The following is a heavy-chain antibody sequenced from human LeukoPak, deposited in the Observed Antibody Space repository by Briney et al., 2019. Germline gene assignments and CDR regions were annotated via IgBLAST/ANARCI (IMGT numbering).Heavy chain of an antibody. CDR2: IKQDGSEK. V-gene: IGHV3-7*01. D-gene: IGHD2-15*01. J-gene: IGHJ3*02. Sequence: QAGGSLRLSCAASGFTFSSYWMSWVRQAPGKGLEWVANIKQDGSEKYYVDSVKGRFTISRDNAKNSLYLQINSLRAEDTAVYYCARDSGVGPCLFCSGFDIWGQGTMVTVSS. CDR3: ARDSGVGPCLFCSGFDI. CDR1: GFTFSSYW.